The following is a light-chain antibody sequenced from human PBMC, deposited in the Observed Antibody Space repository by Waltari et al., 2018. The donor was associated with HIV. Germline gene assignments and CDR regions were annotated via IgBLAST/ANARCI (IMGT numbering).Light chain of an antibody. CDR3: SSYTSSSTLV. CDR1: SSDVGGYNY. Sequence: QSALTQPVSVSGSPGQSITISCTGTSSDVGGYNYVSWYQQHPGKAPKLMIYDVSNRPSVVSNRFSASKSGNTASLTISGLQAEDEADYYCSSYTSSSTLVFGTGTKVTVL. CDR2: DVS. J-gene: IGLJ1*01. V-gene: IGLV2-14*03.